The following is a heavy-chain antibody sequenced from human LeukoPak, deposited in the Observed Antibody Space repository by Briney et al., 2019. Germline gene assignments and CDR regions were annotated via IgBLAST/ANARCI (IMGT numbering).Heavy chain of an antibody. J-gene: IGHJ5*02. CDR1: GGSISSSSYY. Sequence: SETLSLTCTVSGGSISSSSYYWGWIRQPPGKGLEWIGSIYYSGSTYYNPSLRSRVTISVDTSKNQFSLKLSSVTAADTAVYYCASTRGVVVAAISWFDPWGQGTLATVSS. D-gene: IGHD2-15*01. CDR3: ASTRGVVVAAISWFDP. CDR2: IYYSGST. V-gene: IGHV4-39*01.